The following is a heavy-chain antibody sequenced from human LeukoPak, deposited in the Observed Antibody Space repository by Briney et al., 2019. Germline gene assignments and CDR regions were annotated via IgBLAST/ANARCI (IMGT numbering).Heavy chain of an antibody. CDR1: GYTFTGYY. CDR2: INPNSGGT. J-gene: IGHJ3*02. D-gene: IGHD2-21*02. V-gene: IGHV1-2*02. CDR3: AREGYCDGDCYFRRDGYKMLDAFDI. Sequence: ASVKVSCKASGYTFTGYYMHWVRQAPGQGLEWMGWINPNSGGTNYAQKFQGRVTMTRDTSISTAYMELSRLRSDDTAVYYCAREGYCDGDCYFRRDGYKMLDAFDIWGQGTMVTVSS.